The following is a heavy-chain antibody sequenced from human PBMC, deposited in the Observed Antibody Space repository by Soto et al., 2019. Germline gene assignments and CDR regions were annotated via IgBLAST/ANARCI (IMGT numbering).Heavy chain of an antibody. J-gene: IGHJ5*02. D-gene: IGHD2-21*02. CDR1: GFTFSDYY. V-gene: IGHV3-11*01. Sequence: QVQLVESGGGLVKPGGSLRLSCAASGFTFSDYYMSWIRQAPGKGLEWVSYISSSGSTIYYADSVKGRFTISRDNAKNSLYLQMNSLRAEDTAVYYCARDGQLAYCGGDCYSEGPKPNWFDPWGQGTLVTVSS. CDR3: ARDGQLAYCGGDCYSEGPKPNWFDP. CDR2: ISSSGSTI.